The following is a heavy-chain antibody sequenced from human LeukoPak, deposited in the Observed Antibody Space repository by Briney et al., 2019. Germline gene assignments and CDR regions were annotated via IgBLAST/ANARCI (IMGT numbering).Heavy chain of an antibody. Sequence: GGSLRLSCAASGFPFSEYSMNWVRQAPGKGLEWISYIGISSGNTKYANSVKGRFTVSGDNARNSLYLQMNSLRVEDTAVYYCARDHNYAFDNWGQGTLVTVSS. V-gene: IGHV3-11*06. CDR2: IGISSGNT. J-gene: IGHJ4*02. CDR1: GFPFSEYS. CDR3: ARDHNYAFDN. D-gene: IGHD1-1*01.